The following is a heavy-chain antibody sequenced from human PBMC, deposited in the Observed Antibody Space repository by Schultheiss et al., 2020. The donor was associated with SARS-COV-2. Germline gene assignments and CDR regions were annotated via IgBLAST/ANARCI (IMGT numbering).Heavy chain of an antibody. CDR1: GFTFSDYW. V-gene: IGHV3-21*04. Sequence: GESLKISCAASGFTFSDYWMHWVRQVPGKGLVWVSSISSSSSYIYYADSVKGRFTISRDNSKNTVYLQMNRLRAEDTAVYYCAKDRVGLDYWGQGTLVTVSS. D-gene: IGHD2-15*01. CDR2: ISSSSSYI. J-gene: IGHJ4*02. CDR3: AKDRVGLDY.